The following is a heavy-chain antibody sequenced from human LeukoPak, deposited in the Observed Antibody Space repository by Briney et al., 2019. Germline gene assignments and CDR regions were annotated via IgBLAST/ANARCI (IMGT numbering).Heavy chain of an antibody. Sequence: GASVKVSCKASGGTFSSYAISWVRQAPGQGLEWMGRIIPNFGIANYAQKFQGRVTITADKSTSTAYMELSSLRSEDTAVDYCAGSGDATWFDPWGQGTLVTVFS. V-gene: IGHV1-69*04. CDR3: AGSGDATWFDP. J-gene: IGHJ5*02. CDR1: GGTFSSYA. D-gene: IGHD3-10*01. CDR2: IIPNFGIA.